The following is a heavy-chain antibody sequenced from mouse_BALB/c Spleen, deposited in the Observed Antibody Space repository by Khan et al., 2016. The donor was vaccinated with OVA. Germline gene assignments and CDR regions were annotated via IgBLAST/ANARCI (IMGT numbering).Heavy chain of an antibody. V-gene: IGHV1S137*01. Sequence: QVQLQQSGAELVRPGVSVKISCKGSGYTFTDYAMHWVKQSHAKSLEWIGVISTYYGDADYSQKFKDKATLTVARSSSTAYMELASLTFEASAIYCGAGGGKFAYWGQGTLVTVSA. CDR1: GYTFTDYA. CDR2: ISTYYGDA. D-gene: IGHD1-1*02. J-gene: IGHJ3*01. CDR3: AGGGKFAY.